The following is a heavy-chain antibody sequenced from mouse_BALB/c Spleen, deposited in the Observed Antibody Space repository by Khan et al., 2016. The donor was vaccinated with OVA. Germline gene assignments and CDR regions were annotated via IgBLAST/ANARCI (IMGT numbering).Heavy chain of an antibody. Sequence: DVQLVESGGGLVKPGGSLKLSCAASGFTFSNYGVSWVRQTPEKRLEWVASISSGDTTYYPDSVKGRFTISRDNARNILYLQMSSLRSEDTAMYYCARDDGFAYWGQGTLVTVSA. CDR3: ARDDGFAY. J-gene: IGHJ3*01. CDR2: ISSGDTT. V-gene: IGHV5-6-5*01. CDR1: GFTFSNYG. D-gene: IGHD2-12*01.